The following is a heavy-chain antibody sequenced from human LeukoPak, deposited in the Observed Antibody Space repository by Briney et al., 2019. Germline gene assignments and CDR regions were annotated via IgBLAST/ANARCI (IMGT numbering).Heavy chain of an antibody. CDR1: GFYFSGYW. D-gene: IGHD1-26*01. V-gene: IGHV3-74*01. CDR3: ARDLWGAGDC. CDR2: INTDGSST. Sequence: GGSLRLSCAASGFYFSGYWMHWVRQAPGKGLIWVSRINTDGSSTTYADSVKGRFTISRDNAKNTLYLQMKSLRAEDTAVNYCARDLWGAGDCWGQGTLVTVSS. J-gene: IGHJ4*02.